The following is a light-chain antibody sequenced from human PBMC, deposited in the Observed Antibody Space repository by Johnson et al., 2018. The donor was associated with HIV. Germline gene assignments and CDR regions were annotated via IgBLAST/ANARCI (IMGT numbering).Light chain of an antibody. V-gene: IGLV1-51*02. CDR3: GTWDSSLSASYF. CDR1: SSNVGNNY. Sequence: QSVLTQPPSVSAAPGQKVTISCSGSSSNVGNNYVSWYQQLPGAAPKLLIYETNKRPSGIPDRFSGSKSGTSATLGITGLQTGDEADYYCGTWDSSLSASYFFGTGTKVAVL. J-gene: IGLJ1*01. CDR2: ETN.